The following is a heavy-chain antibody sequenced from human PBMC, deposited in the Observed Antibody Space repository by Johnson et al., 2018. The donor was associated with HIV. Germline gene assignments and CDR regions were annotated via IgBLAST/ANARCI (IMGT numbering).Heavy chain of an antibody. Sequence: VQLVESGGGLVQPGRSLRLSCTASGFTFGDYAMSWVRQAPGKGLQWVGFIRSKAYGGTTDYADSVKGRFTISRDNSKNTLYLQMNSLRAEDTAVYYCARAPLGYCSSSTCITDAFDVWGQGTMVTVSS. CDR3: ARAPLGYCSSSTCITDAFDV. V-gene: IGHV3-49*04. CDR1: GFTFGDYA. D-gene: IGHD2-2*01. J-gene: IGHJ3*01. CDR2: IRSKAYGGTT.